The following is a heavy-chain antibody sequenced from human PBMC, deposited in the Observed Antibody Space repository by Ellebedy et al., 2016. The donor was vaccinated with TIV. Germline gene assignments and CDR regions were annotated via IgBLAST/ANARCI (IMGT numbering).Heavy chain of an antibody. CDR1: GFTFSTYA. J-gene: IGHJ5*02. V-gene: IGHV3-23*01. Sequence: GGSLRLXXVASGFTFSTYAMSWVRQAPGKGLEWVSAISGSGDKTYYADSVKGRFNISRDNSKKVLYLQMNSLRAEDTAIYYCAKVPTVTAFPWGQGTLVTVSS. CDR2: ISGSGDKT. CDR3: AKVPTVTAFP. D-gene: IGHD2-21*02.